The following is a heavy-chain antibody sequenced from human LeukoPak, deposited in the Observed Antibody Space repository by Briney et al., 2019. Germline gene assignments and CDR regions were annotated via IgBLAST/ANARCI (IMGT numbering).Heavy chain of an antibody. CDR2: IYPGDSDT. CDR3: ARHQSDWFDP. J-gene: IGHJ5*02. V-gene: IGHV5-51*01. Sequence: WMGIIYPGDSDTRYSPSFQGQVPISADKSISTAYLQWSSLKASDTAMYYCARHQSDWFDPWGQGTLVTVSS.